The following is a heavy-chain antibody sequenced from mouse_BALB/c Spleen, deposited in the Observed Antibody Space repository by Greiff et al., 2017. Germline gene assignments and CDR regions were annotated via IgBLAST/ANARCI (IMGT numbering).Heavy chain of an antibody. J-gene: IGHJ2*01. CDR1: GYTFTSYW. D-gene: IGHD1-1*01. V-gene: IGHV1-7*01. Sequence: QVQLQQSGAELAKPGASVKMSCKASGYTFTSYWMLWVKQRPGQGLEWIGYINPSTGYTEYNQKFKDKATLTADKSSSTAYMQLSSLTSEDSAVYYCARSTGYYFDYWGQGTTLTVSS. CDR3: ARSTGYYFDY. CDR2: INPSTGYT.